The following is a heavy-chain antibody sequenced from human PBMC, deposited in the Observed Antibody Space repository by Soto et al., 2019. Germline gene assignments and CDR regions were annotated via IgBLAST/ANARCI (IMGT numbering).Heavy chain of an antibody. D-gene: IGHD6-19*01. CDR2: INTNTGNP. V-gene: IGHV7-4-1*01. J-gene: IGHJ6*02. CDR1: GYTFTSYA. Sequence: QVQLVQSGSELKKPGASVKVSCKASGYTFTSYAMNWVRQAPGQGLEWMGWINTNTGNPTYAQGFTGRFVFSLDTSISTAYLQICSLKAQDTAVYYCARDFGWYMSAFFRYYYGMDVWGQGTTVTVSS. CDR3: ARDFGWYMSAFFRYYYGMDV.